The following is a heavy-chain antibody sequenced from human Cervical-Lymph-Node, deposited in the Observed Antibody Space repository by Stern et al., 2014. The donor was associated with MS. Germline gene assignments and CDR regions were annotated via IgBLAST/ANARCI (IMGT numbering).Heavy chain of an antibody. CDR3: ARGQVDYDILTGYYNFDY. CDR2: INPSGGST. CDR1: GYTFTSYY. D-gene: IGHD3-9*01. V-gene: IGHV1-46*01. J-gene: IGHJ4*02. Sequence: QVQLVESGAEVKKPGASVKVSCKASGYTFTSYYMHWVRQAPGQGLEWMGIINPSGGSTSYAQKFQGRVTMTRDTSTSTVYMELSSLRSEDTAVYYCARGQVDYDILTGYYNFDYWGSEPWSPSPQ.